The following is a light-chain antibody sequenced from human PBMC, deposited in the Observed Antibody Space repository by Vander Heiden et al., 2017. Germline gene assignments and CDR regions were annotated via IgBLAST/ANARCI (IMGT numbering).Light chain of an antibody. V-gene: IGKV3D-20*01. J-gene: IGKJ2*01. CDR1: QIISSSY. Sequence: EIVLTQSPATLSLSPGERATLSCGASQIISSSYLAWYQQKPGLAPRLLIYDASSRATGIPDRFSGSGSGTDFTLTISRREPEDFAVYYCQQYGSSPPFTFGQGTKVEIK. CDR2: DAS. CDR3: QQYGSSPPFT.